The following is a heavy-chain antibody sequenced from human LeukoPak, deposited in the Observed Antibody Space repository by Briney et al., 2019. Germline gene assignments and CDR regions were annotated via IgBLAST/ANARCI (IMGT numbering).Heavy chain of an antibody. CDR2: INPNSGGT. J-gene: IGHJ6*03. V-gene: IGHV1-2*02. D-gene: IGHD3-3*01. CDR1: GYTFTGYY. CDR3: ARVRVFWSGPTTYYYMDV. Sequence: ASVKVSCKASGYTFTGYYMHWVRLAPGQGLEWMGWINPNSGGTNYAQKFQGRVTMTRDTSISTAYMELSRLRSDDTAVYYCARVRVFWSGPTTYYYMDVWGKGTTVTVSS.